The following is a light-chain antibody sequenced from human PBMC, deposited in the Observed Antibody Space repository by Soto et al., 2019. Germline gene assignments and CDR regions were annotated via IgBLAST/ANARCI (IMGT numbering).Light chain of an antibody. Sequence: DIQMTQSPSTLSASVGDRVTIICRASKSVNRCLAWHQQQPGKAPKLLIYATSSLESGVPSRFGGSGSGTESPLTISRLQPDDFTIYYCQQYNTHSWTFGQGTKVDIK. CDR3: QQYNTHSWT. V-gene: IGKV1-5*03. J-gene: IGKJ1*01. CDR1: KSVNRC. CDR2: ATS.